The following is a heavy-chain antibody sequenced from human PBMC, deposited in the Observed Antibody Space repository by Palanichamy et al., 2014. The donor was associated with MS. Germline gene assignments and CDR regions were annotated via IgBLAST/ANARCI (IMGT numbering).Heavy chain of an antibody. CDR2: INHSGST. D-gene: IGHD6-19*01. CDR3: ARGLRRHKQWLVHAFDI. V-gene: IGHV4-34*01. CDR1: GGPFSGYY. J-gene: IGHJ3*02. Sequence: QVQLRQWGAGLLKPSETLSLTCAVYGGPFSGYYWSWIRQPPGKGLEWIGEINHSGSTNYNPSLKSRVSISVDTSKNQLSLKLSSVTAADTAMYYCARGLRRHKQWLVHAFDIWGQGTMVTVSS.